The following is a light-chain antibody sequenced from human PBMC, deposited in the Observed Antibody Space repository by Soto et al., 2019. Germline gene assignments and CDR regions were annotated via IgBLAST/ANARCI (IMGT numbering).Light chain of an antibody. Sequence: EIVMTQSPATLSVSPGERATLSCRASQSVSSNLAWYQQKPGQAPRLLIYGASTRATGISARFSGRGSGTEFTLTISSLHTAGFAVSYCQEYNNWPLTFGGGTEVEIK. CDR2: GAS. J-gene: IGKJ4*01. CDR1: QSVSSN. CDR3: QEYNNWPLT. V-gene: IGKV3D-15*01.